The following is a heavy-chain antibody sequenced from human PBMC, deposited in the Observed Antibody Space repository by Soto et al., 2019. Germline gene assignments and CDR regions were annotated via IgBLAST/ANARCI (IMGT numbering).Heavy chain of an antibody. Sequence: EVQLVESGGDLVQPGGSLRLSCAASGFTFGSYWMHGVRQAPGKGLVWVSRINSDGSTTNYGDSVKGRFTISRDNAKSTLYLQMNSLRAEDTAVYYCARAGWYRFDYWGQGTLLTVSS. CDR2: INSDGSTT. V-gene: IGHV3-74*01. J-gene: IGHJ4*02. CDR1: GFTFGSYW. D-gene: IGHD2-15*01. CDR3: ARAGWYRFDY.